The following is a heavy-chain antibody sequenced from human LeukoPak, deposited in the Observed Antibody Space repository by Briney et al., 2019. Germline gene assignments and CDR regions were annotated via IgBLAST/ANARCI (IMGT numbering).Heavy chain of an antibody. Sequence: PGGSLRLSCAASGFTFSSYWMTWVRQAPGKGLEWVSEIYSDGRAYYAASVKGRFSISRDNSKNTVYLQMNSLRAEDTAVYYCARDLREHGVFDIWGQGTMVTVSS. V-gene: IGHV3-53*01. CDR2: IYSDGRA. D-gene: IGHD1-26*01. CDR3: ARDLREHGVFDI. CDR1: GFTFSSYW. J-gene: IGHJ3*02.